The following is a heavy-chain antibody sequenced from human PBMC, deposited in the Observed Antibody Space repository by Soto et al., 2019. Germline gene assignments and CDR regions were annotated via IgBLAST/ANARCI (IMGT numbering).Heavy chain of an antibody. J-gene: IGHJ6*03. CDR2: ISAYNGDS. Sequence: ASVKVSCKASGYPFISYGISWVRQAPGQGLEWMAWISAYNGDSTYAQKFQGRVTMTRDTSTSTAYMELGRLRSDDTAVYYCASDDGDYVEYYYYYMDVWGKGTTVTVSS. CDR3: ASDDGDYVEYYYYYMDV. V-gene: IGHV1-18*01. CDR1: GYPFISYG. D-gene: IGHD4-17*01.